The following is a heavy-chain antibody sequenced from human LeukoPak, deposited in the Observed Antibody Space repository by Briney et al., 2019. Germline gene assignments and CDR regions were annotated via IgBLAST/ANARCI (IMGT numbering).Heavy chain of an antibody. CDR3: TRSAIYYALDL. CDR2: IKPDGSEK. V-gene: IGHV3-7*01. D-gene: IGHD3-9*01. Sequence: GGSLRLSCAASGFTFGNNWMVWVRQAPGKGLEWLASIKPDGSEKNYLDSVNGRFTISRDNGKNSLYLQLNSLRVEDTAIYYCTRSAIYYALDLWGQGTTVTV. J-gene: IGHJ6*02. CDR1: GFTFGNNW.